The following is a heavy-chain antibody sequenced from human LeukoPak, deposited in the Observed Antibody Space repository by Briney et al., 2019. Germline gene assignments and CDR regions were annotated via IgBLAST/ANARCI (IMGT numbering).Heavy chain of an antibody. CDR2: INPNSGGT. V-gene: IGHV1-2*02. CDR3: ASPILERRGIDY. J-gene: IGHJ4*02. Sequence: GASVKVSCKASAYTFTVYYMHWVRQAPGQGLEWMGWINPNSGGTNYAQKFQGRVTMTRDTSISTAYMELSRLRSDDTAVYYCASPILERRGIDYWGQGTLVTVSS. CDR1: AYTFTVYY. D-gene: IGHD1-1*01.